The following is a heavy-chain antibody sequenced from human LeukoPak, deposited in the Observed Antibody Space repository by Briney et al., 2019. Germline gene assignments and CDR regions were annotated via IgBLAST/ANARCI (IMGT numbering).Heavy chain of an antibody. CDR1: GFTFSSYA. J-gene: IGHJ4*02. V-gene: IGHV3-23*01. Sequence: GGSLRLSCAASGFTFSSYAMSWVRQAPGQGLEWVSAISGSGGSTYYADSVKGRFTISRDNSKNTLYLQMNSLRAEDTAVYYCAKDFGNCGGDCYYFDYWGQGTLVTVSS. CDR2: ISGSGGST. CDR3: AKDFGNCGGDCYYFDY. D-gene: IGHD2-21*01.